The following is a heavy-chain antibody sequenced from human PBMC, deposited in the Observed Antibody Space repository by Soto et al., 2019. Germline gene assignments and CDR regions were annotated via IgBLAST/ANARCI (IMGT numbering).Heavy chain of an antibody. CDR3: AREQGYSSGWYPYF. Sequence: QVQLQESGPGLGKPSETLSLTCTVSGGSISSYYWSWIRQPPGEGLEWIGYIYYSGSTNYNPSLKSRVTISVDTSKNQFSLKLSSVTAADTAVYYCAREQGYSSGWYPYFWGQGTLVTVSS. J-gene: IGHJ4*02. D-gene: IGHD6-19*01. CDR1: GGSISSYY. V-gene: IGHV4-59*12. CDR2: IYYSGST.